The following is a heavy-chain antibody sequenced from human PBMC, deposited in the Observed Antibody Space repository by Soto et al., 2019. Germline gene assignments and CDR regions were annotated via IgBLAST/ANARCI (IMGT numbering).Heavy chain of an antibody. CDR1: GFTFDDYA. Sequence: EVQLVESGGGLVQPGRSLRLSCAASGFTFDDYAMHWVRQAPGKGLEWVSGISWNSGSIGYADSVKGRFTISRDNAKKSLYLQMNSLRAEDTALYYCAKALSSIAAAGTSHAFDIWGQGTMVTVSS. J-gene: IGHJ3*02. CDR2: ISWNSGSI. D-gene: IGHD6-13*01. V-gene: IGHV3-9*01. CDR3: AKALSSIAAAGTSHAFDI.